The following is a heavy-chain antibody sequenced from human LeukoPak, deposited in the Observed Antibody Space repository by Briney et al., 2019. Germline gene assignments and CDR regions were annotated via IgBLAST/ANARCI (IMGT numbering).Heavy chain of an antibody. J-gene: IGHJ4*02. CDR3: VKEGSDSSGALDY. CDR2: ISSNGGST. Sequence: QAGGSLRLSCSASGFTFSSYAMHWVRQAPGKGLEYVSAISSNGGSTYYADSVKGRFTISRDNSKNTLYLQMSSLRAEDTAAYYCVKEGSDSSGALDYWGQGTLVTVSS. V-gene: IGHV3-64D*06. D-gene: IGHD6-19*01. CDR1: GFTFSSYA.